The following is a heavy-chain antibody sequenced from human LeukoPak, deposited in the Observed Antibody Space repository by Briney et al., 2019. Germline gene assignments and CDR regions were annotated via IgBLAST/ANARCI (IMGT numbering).Heavy chain of an antibody. J-gene: IGHJ4*02. D-gene: IGHD3-22*01. CDR3: AVLSYDSSGYYYPFDY. Sequence: ASVKVSCKASGYTFTNYAMNWVRQAPGQGLEWMGWMNTNTGNPTYAQGFTGRFVFSLDTSVSTAYLQISSLKTEDTAVYYCAVLSYDSSGYYYPFDYWGQGALVTVSS. V-gene: IGHV7-4-1*02. CDR2: MNTNTGNP. CDR1: GYTFTNYA.